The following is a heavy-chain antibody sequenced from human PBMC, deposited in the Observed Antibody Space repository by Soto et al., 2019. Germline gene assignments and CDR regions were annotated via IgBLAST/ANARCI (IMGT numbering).Heavy chain of an antibody. Sequence: PGGSLRLSCAASGFTFSSYGMHWVRQAPGKGLEWVAVISYDGSNKYYADSVKGRFTISRDNSKNTLYLQMNSLRAEDTAVYYCAKDRREATLVRGVAIMGYYYGMDVWGQGTTVTVSS. J-gene: IGHJ6*02. CDR1: GFTFSSYG. D-gene: IGHD3-10*01. CDR2: ISYDGSNK. CDR3: AKDRREATLVRGVAIMGYYYGMDV. V-gene: IGHV3-30*18.